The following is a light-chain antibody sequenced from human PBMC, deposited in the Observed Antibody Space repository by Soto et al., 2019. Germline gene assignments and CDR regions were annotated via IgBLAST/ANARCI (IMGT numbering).Light chain of an antibody. CDR1: QSVSSY. V-gene: IGKV3-11*01. J-gene: IGKJ4*01. CDR2: DSS. CDR3: QQRSVWPLT. Sequence: EVVLTQFPATLSLSPGDGATLSCRASQSVSSYLAWYQQKRGQAPRLLIYDSSNRATGIPARFSGSGSGTDFSLIIRSIETEDFAVYYCQQRSVWPLTFGGGTKVDIK.